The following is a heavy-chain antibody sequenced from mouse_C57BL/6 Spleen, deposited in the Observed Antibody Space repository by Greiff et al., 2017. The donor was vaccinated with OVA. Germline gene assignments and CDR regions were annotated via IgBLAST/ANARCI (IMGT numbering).Heavy chain of an antibody. V-gene: IGHV1-75*01. D-gene: IGHD6-1*01. CDR1: GYTFTSYW. CDR3: ARHPQSAIDY. J-gene: IGHJ2*01. Sequence: QVQLQQPGAELVKPGASVKLSCKASGYTFTSYWMHWVKQRPGQGLEWIGWIFPGSGSTYYNEKFKGKATLTVDKSSSTAYMLLSSLTSEDSAVYFCARHPQSAIDYWGQGTTLTVSS. CDR2: IFPGSGST.